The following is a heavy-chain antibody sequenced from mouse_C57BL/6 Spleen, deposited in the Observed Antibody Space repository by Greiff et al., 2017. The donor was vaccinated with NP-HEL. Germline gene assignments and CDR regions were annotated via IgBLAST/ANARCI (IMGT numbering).Heavy chain of an antibody. J-gene: IGHJ4*01. CDR1: GYTFTNYW. CDR3: ARDSKGGMDY. Sequence: QVQLQQSGAELVRPGTSVKMSCKASGYTFTNYWIGWAKQRPGHGLAWIGDIYPGGGYTNYNEKFKGKATLTADKSSSTAYMQFSSLTSEDSDIYCCARDSKGGMDYWGQGTSVTVSS. V-gene: IGHV1-63*01. CDR2: IYPGGGYT. D-gene: IGHD2-5*01.